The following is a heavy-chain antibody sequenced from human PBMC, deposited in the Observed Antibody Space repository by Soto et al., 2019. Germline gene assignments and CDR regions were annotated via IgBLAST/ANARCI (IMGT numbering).Heavy chain of an antibody. CDR2: ISASNGNT. V-gene: IGHV1-18*01. CDR1: GYTFTSYG. D-gene: IGHD3-9*01. CDR3: AREGVLTGYYTRGSRLDY. J-gene: IGHJ4*02. Sequence: QVQLVQSGAEVKKPGAAVKVSCKASGYTFTSYGISWVRQAPGQGLEWMGWISASNGNTNHAQKLQGRVTMTTDTSTSTAYMELRSLRSDDTAVYYCAREGVLTGYYTRGSRLDYWGQGTLVTVSS.